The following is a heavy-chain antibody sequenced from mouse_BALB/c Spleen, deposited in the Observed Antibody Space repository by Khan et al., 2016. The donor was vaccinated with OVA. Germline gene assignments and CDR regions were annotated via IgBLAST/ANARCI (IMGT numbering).Heavy chain of an antibody. CDR1: GYTFTSYW. J-gene: IGHJ2*01. D-gene: IGHD3-2*02. Sequence: QVQLKQSGAELVRPGASVKLSCKTSGYTFTSYWILWVKQRSGQGLEWIVSIYPGTDYTYYNEKLKDKATLTADKSSSTAYMQLSSLKSEDSAVYFCARREALYYFDYWGQGTTLTVSS. CDR3: ARREALYYFDY. CDR2: IYPGTDYT. V-gene: IGHV1-76*01.